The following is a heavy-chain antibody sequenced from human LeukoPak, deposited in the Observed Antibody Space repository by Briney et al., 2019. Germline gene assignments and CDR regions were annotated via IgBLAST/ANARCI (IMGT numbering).Heavy chain of an antibody. D-gene: IGHD3-22*01. V-gene: IGHV1-69*05. J-gene: IGHJ4*02. CDR2: IIPIFGTA. CDR3: ARCAHYYDSSGDIKYYFDY. CDR1: GGTFSSYA. Sequence: SVKVSCKASGGTFSSYAISWVRQAPGQGLKWMGRIIPIFGTANYAQKFQGRVTVTTDESTSTAYMELSSLRSEDTAVYYCARCAHYYDSSGDIKYYFDYWGQGTLVTVSS.